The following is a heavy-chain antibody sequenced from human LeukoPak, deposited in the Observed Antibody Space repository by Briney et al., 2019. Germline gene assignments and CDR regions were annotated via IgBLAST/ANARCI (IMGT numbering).Heavy chain of an antibody. J-gene: IGHJ4*02. CDR2: IYSGGST. D-gene: IGHD1-1*01. CDR3: AKDFVRYNIQFDY. V-gene: IGHV3-53*01. CDR1: GFTVSSNY. Sequence: GGSLRLSCAASGFTVSSNYMSWVRQAPGKGLEWVSVIYSGGSTYYADSVKGRFTISRDNSKNTLYLQMNSLRAEDTALYYCAKDFVRYNIQFDYWGQGALVTVSS.